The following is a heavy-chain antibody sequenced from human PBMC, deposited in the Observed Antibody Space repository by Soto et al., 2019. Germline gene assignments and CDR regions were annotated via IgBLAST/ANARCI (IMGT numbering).Heavy chain of an antibody. CDR2: AHHSGST. CDR1: GGSMSSSNW. D-gene: IGHD3-10*01. Sequence: SETLSLTCTVSGGSMSSSNWWNWVRQSPGKGLEWIGEAHHSGSTYYNPSLKSRVTISVDTSKNQFSLKLSSVTAADTAVYYCAGLRVIEAPFDPWGQGTLVTVSS. V-gene: IGHV4-4*02. J-gene: IGHJ5*02. CDR3: AGLRVIEAPFDP.